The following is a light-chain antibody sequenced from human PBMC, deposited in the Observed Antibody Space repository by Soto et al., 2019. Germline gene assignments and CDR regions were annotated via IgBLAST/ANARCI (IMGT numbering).Light chain of an antibody. CDR3: QQYNSYSRT. CDR1: QSVSSN. V-gene: IGKV3-15*01. Sequence: EIVMTQSPDTLSVSPGERVTLSCRASQSVSSNLAWYQQKVGQAPRLLIYSASTRATDIPVRFSGSGSGTEFTLTISSLQPDDFATYYCQQYNSYSRTFGQGTKVDIK. J-gene: IGKJ1*01. CDR2: SAS.